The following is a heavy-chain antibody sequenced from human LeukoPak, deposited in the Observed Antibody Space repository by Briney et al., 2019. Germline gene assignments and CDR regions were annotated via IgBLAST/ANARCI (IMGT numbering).Heavy chain of an antibody. J-gene: IGHJ4*02. CDR3: ARDTGSNYYDSSGLFDY. Sequence: GGSLRLSCAASGFIFSTYGMHWVRQAPGKGLEWVAVIWYDGSNKYYADSVKGRFTISRDNSKNTLYLQMNSLRAEDTAVYYCARDTGSNYYDSSGLFDYWGQGTLVTVSS. CDR2: IWYDGSNK. CDR1: GFIFSTYG. V-gene: IGHV3-33*01. D-gene: IGHD3-22*01.